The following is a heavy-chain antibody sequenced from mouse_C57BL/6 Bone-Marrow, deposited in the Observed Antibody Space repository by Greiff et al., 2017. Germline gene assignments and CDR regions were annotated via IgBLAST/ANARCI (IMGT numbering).Heavy chain of an antibody. CDR1: GYTFTSYW. CDR2: IHPNSGST. V-gene: IGHV1-64*01. CDR3: ARDTTVVAHWYFDV. J-gene: IGHJ1*03. D-gene: IGHD1-1*01. Sequence: QVQLQQPGAELVKPGASVKLSCKASGYTFTSYWMHWVKQRPGQGLEWIGMIHPNSGSTNYNEKFKSKATLTVDKSSSTAYMHLSSLTSEDSAVYYCARDTTVVAHWYFDVWGTGTTVTVSS.